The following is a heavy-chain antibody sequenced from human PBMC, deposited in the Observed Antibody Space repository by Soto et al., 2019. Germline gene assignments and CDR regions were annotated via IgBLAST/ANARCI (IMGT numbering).Heavy chain of an antibody. V-gene: IGHV3-48*03. CDR1: GFTFSSYE. J-gene: IGHJ3*02. CDR3: ARRDIVATISAFDI. Sequence: GSLRLSCAASGFTFSSYEMNWVRQAPGKELEWVSYISSSGSTIYYADSVKGRFTISRDNAKNSLYLQMNSLRAEDAAVYYCARRDIVATISAFDIWGQGTMVTVSS. D-gene: IGHD5-12*01. CDR2: ISSSGSTI.